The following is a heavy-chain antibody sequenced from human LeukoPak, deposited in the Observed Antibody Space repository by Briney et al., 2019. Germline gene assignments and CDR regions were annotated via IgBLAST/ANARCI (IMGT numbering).Heavy chain of an antibody. D-gene: IGHD3-10*01. V-gene: IGHV3-66*01. CDR2: IHRDGST. J-gene: IGHJ4*02. Sequence: GGSLRLSCAVSGFTVSTNYMSWVRQAPGKGLQWVSIIHRDGSTYYADSVKGRFTISRDSSKNTLYIQMNSLRAEDTGVYYCARDGEHVLAHDYWGQGTLVTVSS. CDR1: GFTVSTNY. CDR3: ARDGEHVLAHDY.